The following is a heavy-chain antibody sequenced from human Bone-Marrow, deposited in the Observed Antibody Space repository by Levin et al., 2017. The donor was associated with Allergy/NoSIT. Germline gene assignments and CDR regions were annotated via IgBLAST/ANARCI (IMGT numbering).Heavy chain of an antibody. Sequence: LSLTCAASGFPFSSYSMNWVRQAPGKGLEWVSSISSSSSYIYYADSVKGRFTISRDNAKNSLYLQMNSLRAEDTAVYYCVGWGTRDAFDIWGQGTMVTVSS. CDR3: VGWGTRDAFDI. D-gene: IGHD1-26*01. CDR2: ISSSSSYI. V-gene: IGHV3-21*01. J-gene: IGHJ3*02. CDR1: GFPFSSYS.